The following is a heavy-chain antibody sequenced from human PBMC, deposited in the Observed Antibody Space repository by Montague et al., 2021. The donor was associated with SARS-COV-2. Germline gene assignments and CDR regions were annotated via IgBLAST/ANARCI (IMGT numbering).Heavy chain of an antibody. D-gene: IGHD2-15*01. Sequence: SLRLSCAASGFTFSSYWMSWVRQAPGKGLEWVANIKQDGSEKYYVDPVKGRFTISRDNAKNSLYLQMNSLRAEDTAVYYCARDLGAVVVAAIKYYYYGMDVWGQGTTVTVSS. CDR2: IKQDGSEK. J-gene: IGHJ6*02. CDR3: ARDLGAVVVAAIKYYYYGMDV. CDR1: GFTFSSYW. V-gene: IGHV3-7*03.